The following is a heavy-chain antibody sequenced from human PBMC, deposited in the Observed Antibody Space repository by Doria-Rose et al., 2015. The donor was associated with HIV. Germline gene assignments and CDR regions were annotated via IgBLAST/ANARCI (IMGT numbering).Heavy chain of an antibody. CDR2: SSWDSGAK. CDR1: GFSFESYA. CDR3: AKAPIIGPKYYFYMDV. Sequence: VQLVQSGGGLVQPGRSLSLSCVGSGFSFESYAMHWVRLAPGKGLAWVARSSWDSGAKGNADSVEGRFTISRDNAKRSVYLEMRSLRPEDTAFYYCAKAPIIGPKYYFYMDVWGKGTSVTVSS. J-gene: IGHJ6*03. V-gene: IGHV3-9*01. D-gene: IGHD3-3*01.